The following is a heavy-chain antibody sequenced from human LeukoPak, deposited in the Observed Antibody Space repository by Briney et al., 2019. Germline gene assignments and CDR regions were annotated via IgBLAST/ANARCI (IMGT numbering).Heavy chain of an antibody. Sequence: GGSLRLSCAASAFSFSSYGMHWVRQAPGKGLEWVAVIWSDGSIKFYGDSVKGRFTISRDNSKSTLYLQMNSLRAEDTAVYYCAKFSAVWGTFDYWGQGILVTVSS. CDR3: AKFSAVWGTFDY. CDR1: AFSFSSYG. CDR2: IWSDGSIK. V-gene: IGHV3-33*06. D-gene: IGHD3-16*01. J-gene: IGHJ4*02.